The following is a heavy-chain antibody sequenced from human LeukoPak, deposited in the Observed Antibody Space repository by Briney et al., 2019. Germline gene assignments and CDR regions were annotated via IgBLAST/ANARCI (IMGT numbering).Heavy chain of an antibody. CDR1: GYTFTSYA. J-gene: IGHJ4*02. CDR3: AREGRGLGAFDY. Sequence: GASVKVSCKASGYTFTSYAISWVRQAPGQGLDWMGWISLYNPKTSYAQKFQGRVTMTRDTSTSTVHMELSSLRSEDTAVYYCAREGRGLGAFDYWGQGTLVTVSS. CDR2: ISLYNPKT. V-gene: IGHV1-18*01. D-gene: IGHD1-26*01.